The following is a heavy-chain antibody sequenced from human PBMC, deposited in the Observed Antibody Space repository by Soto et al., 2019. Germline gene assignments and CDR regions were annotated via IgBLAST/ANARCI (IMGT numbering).Heavy chain of an antibody. CDR3: AHYLSGYYHVSGSSCAFDI. CDR2: IMWNDDN. CDR1: GFSLSSRGVG. J-gene: IGHJ3*02. Sequence: GSGPTLVNPTQTLTLTCTFSGFSLSSRGVGVGWVRQPPGKALEWLALIMWNDDNHYSPSLKSRLTITKDTSKTPVVLTMTNMDPVDTATFYCAHYLSGYYHVSGSSCAFDIWGQGTMVTVSS. D-gene: IGHD3-10*01. V-gene: IGHV2-5*01.